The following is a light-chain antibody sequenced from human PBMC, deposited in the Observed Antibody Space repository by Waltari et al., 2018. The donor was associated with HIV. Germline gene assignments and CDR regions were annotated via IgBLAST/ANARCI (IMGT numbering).Light chain of an antibody. Sequence: VLTQSPATLSVSPGESAPLSCRASQTFNGNLAWYQQKSGQAPRLLIYGASTRASGIPDRFSGSGSVTRFTLTITGLQSEDSAIYYCHQYNNWPQTFGQGTKVEV. CDR3: HQYNNWPQT. V-gene: IGKV3-15*01. CDR2: GAS. J-gene: IGKJ1*01. CDR1: QTFNGN.